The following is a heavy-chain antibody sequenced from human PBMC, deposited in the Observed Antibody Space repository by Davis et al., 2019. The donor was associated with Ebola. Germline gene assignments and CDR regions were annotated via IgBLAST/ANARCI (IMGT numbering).Heavy chain of an antibody. CDR2: ICGSGGSS. D-gene: IGHD2-15*01. CDR1: GFTFSSYA. CDR3: AKGACSGGSCYSIYYYYGMDV. Sequence: PGGSLRLSCAASGFTFSSYAMSWVRQAPGKGLEWVSAICGSGGSSYYADSVTGRFTISRDNSKNTLYLQMNSLRAEDTAVYYCAKGACSGGSCYSIYYYYGMDVWGQGTTVTVSS. V-gene: IGHV3-23*01. J-gene: IGHJ6*02.